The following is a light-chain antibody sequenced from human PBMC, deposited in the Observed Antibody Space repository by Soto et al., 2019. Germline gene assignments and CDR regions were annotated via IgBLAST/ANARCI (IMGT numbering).Light chain of an antibody. CDR2: EVI. V-gene: IGLV2-8*01. CDR3: GSYAGSMNVAL. Sequence: QSALTQPPSASASPGQTVTISCTGTSCDVGSYNYVSWYQQPPGKAPKVIIYEVIKRPSGIPSRFSGSKSGKSASLTVSGLQAEDEADYYCGSYAGSMNVALFGGGTKLTVL. J-gene: IGLJ2*01. CDR1: SCDVGSYNY.